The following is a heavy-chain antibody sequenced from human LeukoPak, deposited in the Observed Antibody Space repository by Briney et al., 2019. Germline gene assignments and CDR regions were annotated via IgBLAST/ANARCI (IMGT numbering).Heavy chain of an antibody. D-gene: IGHD3-16*01. CDR3: ARDRDYDYVWGSSGDAFDI. CDR1: GFTLSSYS. Sequence: GGSLRLSCAASGFTLSSYSMNWVRQAPGKGLEWVSSISSSSSYRYYADSVKGRFTISRDNAKNSLYLQMNSLRAEDTAVYYCARDRDYDYVWGSSGDAFDIWGQGTMVTVSS. V-gene: IGHV3-21*01. J-gene: IGHJ3*02. CDR2: ISSSSSYR.